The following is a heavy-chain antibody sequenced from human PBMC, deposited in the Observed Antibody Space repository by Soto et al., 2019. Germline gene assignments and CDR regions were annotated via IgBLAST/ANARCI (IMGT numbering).Heavy chain of an antibody. CDR2: TNKDGSEA. D-gene: IGHD3-9*01. V-gene: IGHV3-7*03. Sequence: GGSLRLSCVASGFIFRNDDMSWVRQAPGKGLEWVAKTNKDGSEAYYVDSLEGRFTISRDNAKNLLFLEMKSLRVDYTAVYYLVTDAWFSLDSSGRGTLVTIS. CDR1: GFIFRNDD. CDR3: VTDAWFSLDS. J-gene: IGHJ4*02.